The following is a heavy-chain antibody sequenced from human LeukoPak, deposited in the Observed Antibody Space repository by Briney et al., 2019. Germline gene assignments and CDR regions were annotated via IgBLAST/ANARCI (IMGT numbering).Heavy chain of an antibody. CDR2: ISSSSSYT. Sequence: GGSLRLSCAASGSTFSDYYMSWIRQAPGKGLEWVSYISSSSSYTNYADSVKGRFTISRDNAKNSLYLQMNSLRAEDTAVYYCARDGPYCGGDCYYSDAFDIWGQGTMVTVSS. D-gene: IGHD2-21*02. CDR1: GSTFSDYY. V-gene: IGHV3-11*06. J-gene: IGHJ3*02. CDR3: ARDGPYCGGDCYYSDAFDI.